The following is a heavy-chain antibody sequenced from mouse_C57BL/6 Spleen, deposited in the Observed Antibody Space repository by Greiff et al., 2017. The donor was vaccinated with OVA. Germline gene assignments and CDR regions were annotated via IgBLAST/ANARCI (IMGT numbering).Heavy chain of an antibody. Sequence: EVQLQESGPELVKPGASVKIPCKASGYTFTDYNMDWVKQSHGKSLEWIGDINPNNGGTIYNQKFKGKATLTVDKSSSTAYMELRSLTSEDTAVYYCAVYYDYDGNSFFAYWGQGTLVTVSA. CDR1: GYTFTDYN. J-gene: IGHJ3*01. CDR3: AVYYDYDGNSFFAY. CDR2: INPNNGGT. D-gene: IGHD2-4*01. V-gene: IGHV1-18*01.